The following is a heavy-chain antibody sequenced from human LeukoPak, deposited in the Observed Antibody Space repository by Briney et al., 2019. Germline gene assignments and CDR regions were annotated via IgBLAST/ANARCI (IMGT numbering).Heavy chain of an antibody. CDR3: ARPLRPRSYSRHDAFDI. Sequence: GDSLKISCKGSGYSFTSYWIGWVRQMPGKGLEWMGIIYPGDSDTRYSPSFQGQVTISADKSISTAHLQWSSLKASDTAMYYCARPLRPRSYSRHDAFDIWGQGTMVTVSS. V-gene: IGHV5-51*01. CDR2: IYPGDSDT. D-gene: IGHD1-26*01. J-gene: IGHJ3*02. CDR1: GYSFTSYW.